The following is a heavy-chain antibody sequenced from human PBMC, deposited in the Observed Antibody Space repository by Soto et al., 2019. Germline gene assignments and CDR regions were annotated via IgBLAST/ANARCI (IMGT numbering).Heavy chain of an antibody. CDR3: EAEMTFGKLSVV. J-gene: IGHJ3*01. V-gene: IGHV1-69*13. Sequence: SVKVSCKASGDTDTNYVISWVRQAPGQGLEWMGGIFPKFGTTYSAQKLQDRLTITADESTSTVYMQLSSLRLDDTAVYYCEAEMTFGKLSVVWGQGTMVTVSS. CDR2: IFPKFGTT. D-gene: IGHD3-16*02. CDR1: GDTDTNYV.